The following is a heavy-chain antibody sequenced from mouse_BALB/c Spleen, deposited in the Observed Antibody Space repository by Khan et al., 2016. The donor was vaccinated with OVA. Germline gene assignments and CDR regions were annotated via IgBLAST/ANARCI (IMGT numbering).Heavy chain of an antibody. CDR2: IDPSTDYT. D-gene: IGHD1-1*01. CDR1: GYTFTSYW. V-gene: IGHV1-7*01. Sequence: QVQLQLSGAELAKPGASVKMSCKASGYTFTSYWMHWVKQRPGQGLERIGYIDPSTDYTEYNQKFRDKATLTVDKSSTTVYMQLTSLTSEDSAVYYCVNHGSSSAWFTYWGQGTLVTVSA. J-gene: IGHJ3*01. CDR3: VNHGSSSAWFTY.